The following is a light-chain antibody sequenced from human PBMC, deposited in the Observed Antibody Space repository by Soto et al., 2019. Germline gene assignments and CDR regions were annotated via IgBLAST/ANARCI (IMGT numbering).Light chain of an antibody. CDR1: QGISSR. J-gene: IGKJ4*01. V-gene: IGKV1-12*01. CDR2: AAS. Sequence: DIQMTQSPSSVSASVGDRVTITCRASQGISSRLAWYQKKPGKAPNLLIYAASSLQSGVPSRFSGSGSETDFTFTIGSLQPEDFATYYCQQSNSFPLTFGGGTKVDIK. CDR3: QQSNSFPLT.